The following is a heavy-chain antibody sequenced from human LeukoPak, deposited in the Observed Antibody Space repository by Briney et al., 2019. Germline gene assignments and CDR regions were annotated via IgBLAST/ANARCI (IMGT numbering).Heavy chain of an antibody. Sequence: ASVKVSCKASGYTFTGYYMHWVRQAPGQGLEWTGWINPNSGGTNYAQKFQGRVTMTRDTSISTAYMELSRLRSDDTAVYYCARAARTMVRGAIHWFDPWGQGTLVTVSS. J-gene: IGHJ5*02. V-gene: IGHV1-2*02. D-gene: IGHD3-10*01. CDR2: INPNSGGT. CDR1: GYTFTGYY. CDR3: ARAARTMVRGAIHWFDP.